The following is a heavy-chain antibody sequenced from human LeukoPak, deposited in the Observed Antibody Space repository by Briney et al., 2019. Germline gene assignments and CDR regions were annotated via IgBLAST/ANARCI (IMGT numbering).Heavy chain of an antibody. D-gene: IGHD4-23*01. J-gene: IGHJ3*02. V-gene: IGHV1-8*01. Sequence: SVKVSCKGSGYTFTSYDMNWVRQAPGQGLEGMGWMNPKSGNTDYAQKFQGRVTMTRNTSISTAYMELSSLRSEDTAVYYCARGYGGNSDAFDIWGQGTMVTVSS. CDR2: MNPKSGNT. CDR1: GYTFTSYD. CDR3: ARGYGGNSDAFDI.